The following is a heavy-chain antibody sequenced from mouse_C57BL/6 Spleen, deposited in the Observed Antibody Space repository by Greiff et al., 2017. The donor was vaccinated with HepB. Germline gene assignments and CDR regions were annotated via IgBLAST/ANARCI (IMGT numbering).Heavy chain of an antibody. J-gene: IGHJ2*01. CDR3: ARSNFPHDY. CDR1: GYTFTDYY. V-gene: IGHV1-76*01. Sequence: QVQLQQSGAELVRPGASVKLSCKASGYTFTDYYINWVKQRPGQGLEWIARIYPGSGNTYYNEKFKGKAALTAEKSSSTAYMQLSSLTSEDSAVYFCARSNFPHDYWGQGTTLTVSS. D-gene: IGHD2-5*01. CDR2: IYPGSGNT.